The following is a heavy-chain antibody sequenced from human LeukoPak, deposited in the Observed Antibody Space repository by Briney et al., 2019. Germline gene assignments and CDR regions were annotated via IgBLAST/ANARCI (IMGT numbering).Heavy chain of an antibody. J-gene: IGHJ4*02. CDR2: INHSGST. Sequence: SETLSLTCAVYGGSFSGYYWSWIRQPPGKGLEWTGEINHSGSTNYNPSLKSRVTISVDTSKNQFSLKLSSVTAADTAVYYCARSPRITGTRPAKVNLVDYWGQGTLVTVSS. D-gene: IGHD1-7*01. CDR1: GGSFSGYY. V-gene: IGHV4-34*01. CDR3: ARSPRITGTRPAKVNLVDY.